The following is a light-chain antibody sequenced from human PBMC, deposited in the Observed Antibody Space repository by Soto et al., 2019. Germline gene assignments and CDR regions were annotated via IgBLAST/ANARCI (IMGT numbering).Light chain of an antibody. J-gene: IGLJ1*01. Sequence: QSALAQPPSVSGTPGQRVIVSCTGSTSNIGAGYDVHWYQQLPGTSPKLLIFANSNRPSGVPDRFSASRSGSSASLTITALQAEDEADYYCQSYDTSLSGSYVFGSGTKVTVL. CDR2: ANS. CDR1: TSNIGAGYD. CDR3: QSYDTSLSGSYV. V-gene: IGLV1-40*01.